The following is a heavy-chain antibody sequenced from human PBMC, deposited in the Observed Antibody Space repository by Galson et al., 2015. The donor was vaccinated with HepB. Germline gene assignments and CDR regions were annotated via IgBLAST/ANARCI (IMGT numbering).Heavy chain of an antibody. CDR3: ARTLYSGSSLTDWYFDL. CDR1: GGSISSSSHY. Sequence: ETLSLTCTVSGGSISSSSHYWGWIRQPPGKGLEWIGSIYYSGSTYYNPSLKSRVTISVDTSKNQFSLKLTSVTAADTSVYFCARTLYSGSSLTDWYFDLWGRGTLVTVSS. CDR2: IYYSGST. J-gene: IGHJ2*01. D-gene: IGHD1-26*01. V-gene: IGHV4-39*07.